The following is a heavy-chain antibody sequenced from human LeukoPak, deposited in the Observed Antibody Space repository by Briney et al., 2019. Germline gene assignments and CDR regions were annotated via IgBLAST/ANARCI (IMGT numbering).Heavy chain of an antibody. Sequence: SETLSLTCAFYGGSFSNYYSSWIPHPPGKGLEYMWEINHSGSTNYNPSLKSRVIISVDTSKNQFSLKLSSVLAADTAVYYCARARLRFFDWYNSYHSAMDVWGQGTAVSVSS. CDR2: INHSGST. J-gene: IGHJ6*01. CDR3: ARARLRFFDWYNSYHSAMDV. D-gene: IGHD3-9*01. CDR1: GGSFSNYY. V-gene: IGHV4-34*01.